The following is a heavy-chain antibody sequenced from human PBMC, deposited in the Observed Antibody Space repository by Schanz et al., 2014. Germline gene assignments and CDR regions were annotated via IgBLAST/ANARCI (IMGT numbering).Heavy chain of an antibody. Sequence: QVQLVESGEAGVHLGGSRKPSCAASGFPFRSHASHGVRRAPGKGLEWVAVISYDGRSKDYADSVKGRFTISRDNSKNTVSLQMNSLRAEDTAIYYCAKDRGSGSPQYFDFWGQGTLVTVSS. CDR3: AKDRGSGSPQYFDF. J-gene: IGHJ4*02. V-gene: IGHV3-30-3*02. CDR2: ISYDGRSK. D-gene: IGHD1-1*01. CDR1: GFPFRSHA.